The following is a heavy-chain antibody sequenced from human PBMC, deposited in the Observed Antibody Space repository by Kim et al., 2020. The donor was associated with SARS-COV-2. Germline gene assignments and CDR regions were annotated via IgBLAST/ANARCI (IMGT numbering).Heavy chain of an antibody. CDR2: IDPSDSYT. Sequence: GESLKISCKGSGYSFTSYWISWVRQMPGKGLEWMGRIDPSDSYTNYSPSFQGHVTISADKSISTAYLQWSSLKASDTAMYYCARHPYDSSEFDYWGQGTLVTVSS. V-gene: IGHV5-10-1*01. CDR3: ARHPYDSSEFDY. J-gene: IGHJ4*02. CDR1: GYSFTSYW. D-gene: IGHD3-22*01.